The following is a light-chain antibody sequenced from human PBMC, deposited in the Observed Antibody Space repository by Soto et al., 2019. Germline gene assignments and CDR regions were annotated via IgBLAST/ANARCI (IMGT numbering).Light chain of an antibody. J-gene: IGKJ1*01. Sequence: EIVMTQYPAPLSVSPGERATLSRRASQSVNNYLAWFQQKPGQAPRLLIYGASTRATGIPARFSGSGSGTEFTLTISSLQSEDFAVYYCQQYNNWWTFGQGTKVDIK. V-gene: IGKV3-15*01. CDR2: GAS. CDR3: QQYNNWWT. CDR1: QSVNNY.